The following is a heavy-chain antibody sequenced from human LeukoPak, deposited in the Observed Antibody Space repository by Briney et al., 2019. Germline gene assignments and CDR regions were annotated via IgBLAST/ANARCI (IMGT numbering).Heavy chain of an antibody. CDR2: INPSGGST. J-gene: IGHJ4*02. V-gene: IGHV1-46*01. CDR3: ARAVVRGVIRY. Sequence: ASVKVSCKASGYTFTSYYMHWVRQAPGQGLEWMGIINPSGGSTSYAQKFQGRVTMTRDTSISTAYMELSRLRSDDTAVYYCARAVVRGVIRYWGQGTLVTVSS. D-gene: IGHD3-10*01. CDR1: GYTFTSYY.